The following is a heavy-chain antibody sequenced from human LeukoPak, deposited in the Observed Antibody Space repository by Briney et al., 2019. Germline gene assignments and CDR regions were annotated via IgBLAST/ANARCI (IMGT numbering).Heavy chain of an antibody. D-gene: IGHD6-13*01. CDR3: ARDLQQSTLSNNWFDP. V-gene: IGHV3-21*01. CDR1: GFTFSTYA. CDR2: ISSSSSYI. Sequence: KSGGFLRLSCAASGFTFSTYAMNWVRQAPGKGLEWVSSISSSSSYIYYADSVKGRFTISRDNAKNSLYLQMNSLRAEDTAVYYCARDLQQSTLSNNWFDPWGQGTLVTVSS. J-gene: IGHJ5*02.